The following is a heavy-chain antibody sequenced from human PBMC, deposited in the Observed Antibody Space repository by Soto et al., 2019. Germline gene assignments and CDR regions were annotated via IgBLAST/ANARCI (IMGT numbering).Heavy chain of an antibody. CDR2: INHSGST. CDR3: ARVTMVRGVIMFFHRLVPLSVP. CDR1: GGSFSGYY. Sequence: PSETLSLTCAVYGGSFSGYYWSWIRQPPGKGLEWIGEINHSGSTNYNPSLKSRVTISVDTSKNQFSLKLSSVTAADTAVYYCARVTMVRGVIMFFHRLVPLSVPWGQGTLVTVSS. J-gene: IGHJ5*02. V-gene: IGHV4-34*01. D-gene: IGHD3-10*01.